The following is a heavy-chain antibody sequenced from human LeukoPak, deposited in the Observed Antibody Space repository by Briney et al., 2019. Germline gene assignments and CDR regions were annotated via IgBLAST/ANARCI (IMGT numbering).Heavy chain of an antibody. J-gene: IGHJ4*02. V-gene: IGHV3-7*03. CDR1: GFTFGDHA. CDR3: ARDQAVTPLSFFFDY. CDR2: IKQDGSEK. Sequence: GGSLRLSCASSGFTFGDHAMSWVRQAPGKGLEWVANIKQDGSEKYYVDSVKGRFTISRDNAKNSLYLQMNSLRAEDTAVYYCARDQAVTPLSFFFDYWGQGTLVTVSS. D-gene: IGHD4-17*01.